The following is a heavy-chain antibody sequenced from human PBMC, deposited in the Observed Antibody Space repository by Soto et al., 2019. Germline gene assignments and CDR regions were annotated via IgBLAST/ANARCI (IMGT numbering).Heavy chain of an antibody. D-gene: IGHD5-18*01. CDR2: INQDGSRK. CDR3: ASVASGSEYSYGY. J-gene: IGHJ4*02. V-gene: IGHV3-7*01. Sequence: SLRLSCAASGFTFSRYWLVWVRQAPGEGLEWMANINQDGSRKYYVDSVRGRFTISRDNAKNSVYLQMNSLRAEDTAVYYCASVASGSEYSYGYWGQGTLVTGSS. CDR1: GFTFSRYW.